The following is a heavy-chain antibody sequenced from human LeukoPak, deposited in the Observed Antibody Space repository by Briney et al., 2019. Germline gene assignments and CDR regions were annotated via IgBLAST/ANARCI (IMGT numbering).Heavy chain of an antibody. CDR1: GVSMSNMY. CDR2: IHYTGST. V-gene: IGHV4-59*01. J-gene: IGHJ4*02. CDR3: ARGGWSLDY. Sequence: SETLSLTCTVSGVSMSNMYWSWIRQPPGKGLEWIGYIHYTGSTNYNPSLKSRISMSVDTSKSQLSLRLTSVTAADTALYYCARGGWSLDYWGQGTLVAV. D-gene: IGHD6-19*01.